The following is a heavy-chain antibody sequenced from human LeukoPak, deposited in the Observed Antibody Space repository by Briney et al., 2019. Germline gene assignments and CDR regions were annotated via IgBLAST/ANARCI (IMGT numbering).Heavy chain of an antibody. CDR3: ATIVVVVGATPGDYADV. J-gene: IGHJ6*03. V-gene: IGHV4-34*01. Sequence: SETLSLTCAVYGGSFSGYYWSWIRQPPGKGLEWIGEIDHSGSTNYNPSLKSRVTISVDTSKNQFSLKLSSVTAADTAVYYCATIVVVVGATPGDYADVWGKGTTVTVSS. CDR1: GGSFSGYY. CDR2: IDHSGST. D-gene: IGHD2-15*01.